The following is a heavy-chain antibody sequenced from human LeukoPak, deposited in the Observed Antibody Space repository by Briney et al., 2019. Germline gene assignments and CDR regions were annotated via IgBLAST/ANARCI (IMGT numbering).Heavy chain of an antibody. V-gene: IGHV4-59*01. Sequence: SQTLSLTCTVSGGSISSYYWSWIRQPPGKGLEWIGYIYYSGSTNYNPSLKSRVTISVDTSKNQFSLKLSSVTAADTAVYYCAREPPTIAARPRSRAFDIWGQGTMVTVSS. CDR2: IYYSGST. CDR3: AREPPTIAARPRSRAFDI. D-gene: IGHD6-6*01. J-gene: IGHJ3*02. CDR1: GGSISSYY.